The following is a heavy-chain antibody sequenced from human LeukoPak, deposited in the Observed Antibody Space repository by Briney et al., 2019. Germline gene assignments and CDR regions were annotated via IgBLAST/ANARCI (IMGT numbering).Heavy chain of an antibody. CDR2: ISYTSSYL. CDR3: ARFIAAPYYFDY. D-gene: IGHD6-13*01. CDR1: GFTFSGSY. J-gene: IGHJ4*02. Sequence: GGSLRLSCAASGFTFSGSYMNWVRQAPGKGLEWVSSISYTSSYLNYADSVKGRFTISRDNAKNSLYLQMNSLRAEDTAVYYCARFIAAPYYFDYWGRGTLVTVSS. V-gene: IGHV3-21*01.